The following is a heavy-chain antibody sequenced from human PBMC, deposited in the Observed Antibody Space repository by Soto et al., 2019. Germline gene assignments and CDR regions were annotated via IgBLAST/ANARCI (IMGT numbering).Heavy chain of an antibody. V-gene: IGHV4-30-4*01. J-gene: IGHJ4*02. CDR1: GGSISSGDYY. Sequence: SETLSLTCTVSGGSISSGDYYWSWIRQPPGKGLEWIGYIYYSGSTYYNPSLKSRVTISVDTSKNQFSLKLSSVTAADTAVYYCARYVLRFLEWEYYFDYWGQGTLVTVSS. CDR2: IYYSGST. D-gene: IGHD3-3*01. CDR3: ARYVLRFLEWEYYFDY.